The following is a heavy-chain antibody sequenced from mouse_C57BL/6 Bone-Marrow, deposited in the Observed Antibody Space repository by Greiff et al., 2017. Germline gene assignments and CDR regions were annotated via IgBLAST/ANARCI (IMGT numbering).Heavy chain of an antibody. CDR3: ARHDGAGSSRYYYAMDY. CDR2: ISNGGGST. D-gene: IGHD1-1*01. V-gene: IGHV5-12*01. Sequence: EVKLVESGGGLVQPGGSLKLSCAASGFTFSDYYMYWVRQTPEKRLEWVAYISNGGGSTYYPDTVKGRFTISRDNAKNTLYLQMSRLKSEDTAMYYCARHDGAGSSRYYYAMDYWGQGTSVTVSS. CDR1: GFTFSDYY. J-gene: IGHJ4*01.